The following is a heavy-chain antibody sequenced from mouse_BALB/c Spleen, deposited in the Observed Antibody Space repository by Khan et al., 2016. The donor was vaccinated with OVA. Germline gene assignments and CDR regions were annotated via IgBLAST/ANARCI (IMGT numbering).Heavy chain of an antibody. CDR2: INPSTGYT. J-gene: IGHJ2*01. CDR3: AKRGLRWDFDY. CDR1: GYTFINYW. D-gene: IGHD1-1*01. V-gene: IGHV1-7*01. Sequence: QVQLKQSGAELAKPGASVKMSCKASGYTFINYWILWVKQRPEQGLEWIGYINPSTGYTEYNQNFKDKATLTADKSSSTAYMQLSSLTSEDSAVYDCAKRGLRWDFDYWGQGTTLTVSS.